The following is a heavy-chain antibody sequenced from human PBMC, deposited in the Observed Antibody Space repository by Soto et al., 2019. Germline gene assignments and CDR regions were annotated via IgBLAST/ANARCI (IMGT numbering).Heavy chain of an antibody. CDR3: ARYSGYEGLRFDP. D-gene: IGHD5-12*01. J-gene: IGHJ5*02. CDR1: GGSISSGHYY. CDR2: MYYSGST. Sequence: PSETLSLTCTVSGGSISSGHYYWSWIRQPPGKGLEWIGYMYYSGSTYYNPSLKSRVTISVDTSKNQFSLKLSSVTAADTAVYYCARYSGYEGLRFDPWGQGTLVTVSS. V-gene: IGHV4-30-4*01.